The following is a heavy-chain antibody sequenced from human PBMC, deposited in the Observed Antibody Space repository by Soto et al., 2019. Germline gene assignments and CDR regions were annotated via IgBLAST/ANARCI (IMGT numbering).Heavy chain of an antibody. V-gene: IGHV3-30-3*01. CDR1: GFTFSSYA. Sequence: QVQLVESGGGVVQPGRSLRLSCAASGFTFSSYAMHWVRQAPGKGLEWVAVISYDGSNKYYADSVKGRFTISRDNSKNTLYLQMNSLRAEDTAVYYCARDLAATLFDYWGQGTLVTVSS. D-gene: IGHD2-15*01. CDR3: ARDLAATLFDY. J-gene: IGHJ4*02. CDR2: ISYDGSNK.